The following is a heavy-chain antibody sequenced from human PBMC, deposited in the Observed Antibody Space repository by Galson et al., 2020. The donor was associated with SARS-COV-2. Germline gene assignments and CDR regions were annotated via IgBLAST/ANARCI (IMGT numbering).Heavy chain of an antibody. Sequence: GESLKISCAASGFTFSSYDMHWVRQATGKGLEWVSAIGTAGDTYYPGSVKGRFTISRENAKNSLYLQMNSLRAGDTAVYYCARGDITMVRGVITYYYYYGMDVWGQGTTVTVSS. CDR3: ARGDITMVRGVITYYYYYGMDV. CDR2: IGTAGDT. CDR1: GFTFSSYD. D-gene: IGHD3-10*01. V-gene: IGHV3-13*01. J-gene: IGHJ6*02.